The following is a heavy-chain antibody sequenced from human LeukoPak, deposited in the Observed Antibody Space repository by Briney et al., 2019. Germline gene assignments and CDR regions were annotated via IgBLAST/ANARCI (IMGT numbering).Heavy chain of an antibody. D-gene: IGHD4-17*01. J-gene: IGHJ3*02. Sequence: GGSLRLSCAASGFTFSKYAMTWVRQAPGKGLEWVSGISSSGGSTYYVDSVKGRFTISRDNSKNTLHLQMNSLRAEDTAVYYCARSVTTRSFDIWGQGTMVTVSS. CDR2: ISSSGGST. CDR3: ARSVTTRSFDI. CDR1: GFTFSKYA. V-gene: IGHV3-23*01.